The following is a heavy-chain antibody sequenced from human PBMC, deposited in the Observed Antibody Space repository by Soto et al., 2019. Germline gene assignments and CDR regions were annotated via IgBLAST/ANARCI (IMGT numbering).Heavy chain of an antibody. CDR1: GFTFSSYA. D-gene: IGHD4-17*01. CDR2: ISGSGGST. CDR3: AKTGDYGDYFDY. J-gene: IGHJ4*02. V-gene: IGHV3-23*01. Sequence: EVQLLESGGGLVQPGGSLRLSCAASGFTFSSYAMSWVRQAPGKGLEWVSAISGSGGSTYYADSVKGRFTISRDNSKNTLYLQMNSMRAEDTAVYYCAKTGDYGDYFDYWGQGTLVTVSS.